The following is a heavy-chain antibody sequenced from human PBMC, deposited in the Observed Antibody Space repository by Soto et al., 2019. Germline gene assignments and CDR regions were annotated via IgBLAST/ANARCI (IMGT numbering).Heavy chain of an antibody. CDR1: GYIFTGYY. CDR2: INPNSGDT. J-gene: IGHJ5*01. V-gene: IGHV1-2*02. D-gene: IGHD2-2*01. Sequence: ASVKVSCKASGYIFTGYYINWVRQAPGQGLEWMGWINPNSGDTSYLQKFQGRVSMTTDTSINTAYMELTRVTSDDTAVYYCARPFCSSGSCHNWFDSWGQGTLVTVS. CDR3: ARPFCSSGSCHNWFDS.